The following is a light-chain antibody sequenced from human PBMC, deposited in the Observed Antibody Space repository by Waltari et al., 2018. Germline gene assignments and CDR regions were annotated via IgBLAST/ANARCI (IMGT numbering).Light chain of an antibody. CDR2: NTS. Sequence: DIQITQSPSTLSASVGDRATITCRHSQNINKSLPWYQQKPGQAPKPLIFNTSTVQTGVPSRFSGSGAGTEFTLTSHSLEPDDFATYCCQQYGSSSHFGQGTRLEIK. J-gene: IGKJ5*01. V-gene: IGKV1-5*03. CDR1: QNINKS. CDR3: QQYGSSSH.